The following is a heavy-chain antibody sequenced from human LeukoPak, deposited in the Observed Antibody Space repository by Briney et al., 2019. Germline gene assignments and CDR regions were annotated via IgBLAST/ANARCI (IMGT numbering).Heavy chain of an antibody. Sequence: GSLRLSCAASGVTVSNNYLTWVRQAPGEGLEWVSVIYSGGSTYYADSVKGRFTISRDNSKNTMYLQMNSLRAEDTAVYYCARVLRVGWYFDLWGRGTLVTVSS. V-gene: IGHV3-53*01. CDR2: IYSGGST. J-gene: IGHJ2*01. CDR1: GVTVSNNY. CDR3: ARVLRVGWYFDL.